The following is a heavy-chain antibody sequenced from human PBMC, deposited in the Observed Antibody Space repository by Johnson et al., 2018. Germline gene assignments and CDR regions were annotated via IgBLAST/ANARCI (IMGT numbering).Heavy chain of an antibody. D-gene: IGHD4-17*01. CDR2: ISYDGSNK. CDR3: SKDPSVTTYYYYYYMDV. V-gene: IGHV3-30*18. J-gene: IGHJ6*03. Sequence: QVQLLESGGGVVQPGRSLRLSCAASGFTFSSYGMQWVRQAPGKGLEWVAVISYDGSNKYYADSVKGRFTISRDNSKNTLDLHMNSLRAGDTAVYYCSKDPSVTTYYYYYYMDVWGKGTTVTVSS. CDR1: GFTFSSYG.